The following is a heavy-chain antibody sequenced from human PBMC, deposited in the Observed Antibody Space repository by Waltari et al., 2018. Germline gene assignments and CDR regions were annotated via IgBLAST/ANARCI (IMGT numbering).Heavy chain of an antibody. D-gene: IGHD3-22*01. V-gene: IGHV3-72*01. CDR1: GFTFSDHY. Sequence: EVQLVESGGGLVQPGGSLRLSCAVSGFTFSDHYIDWVRQAAGKGLDGVGRSRNKDESSTTQYAASVKGRFTISRDDLKNSLYLQMNSLKTEDTAVYYCVREGYYDNSGLDYWGQGTLVTVSS. J-gene: IGHJ4*02. CDR2: SRNKDESSTT. CDR3: VREGYYDNSGLDY.